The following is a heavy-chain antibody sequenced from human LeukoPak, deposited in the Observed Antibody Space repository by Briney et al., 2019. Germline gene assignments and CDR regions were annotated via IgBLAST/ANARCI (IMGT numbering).Heavy chain of an antibody. D-gene: IGHD5-24*01. Sequence: GESLKISCKGYGYTFASQWIGWVRQMPGKGLEWMGIVFPRDSDTRYSPSSQGRVTISVDESINSAYLQWTSLKASDTAIYYCARLNGYIDSWGQGTQVTVSS. V-gene: IGHV5-51*01. J-gene: IGHJ5*01. CDR2: VFPRDSDT. CDR3: ARLNGYIDS. CDR1: GYTFASQW.